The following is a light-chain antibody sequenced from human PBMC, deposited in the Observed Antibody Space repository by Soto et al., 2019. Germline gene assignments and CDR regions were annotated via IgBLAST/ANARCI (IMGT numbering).Light chain of an antibody. CDR2: EVS. Sequence: QAASVSGSPGQSITISCTGTSSDVGAYNSVSWYQQYPGKAPKLMMYEVSNRPSGVSDRFSGSKSGNTASLTISGLQTGDEADYYCSSYRSSSTYVFGTGTKVTVL. CDR1: SSDVGAYNS. J-gene: IGLJ1*01. CDR3: SSYRSSSTYV. V-gene: IGLV2-14*01.